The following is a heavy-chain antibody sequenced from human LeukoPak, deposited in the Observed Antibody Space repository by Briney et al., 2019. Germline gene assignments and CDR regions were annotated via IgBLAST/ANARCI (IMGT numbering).Heavy chain of an antibody. D-gene: IGHD6-13*01. CDR3: ARVSSSWYQDWYFDR. J-gene: IGHJ2*01. CDR1: GGSISSHD. CDR2: IYISGSP. Sequence: SETLSLTCTVSGGSISSHDWTWIRQPAGKGLEWIGRIYISGSPNYNPSLKSRVTMSVDTSKNQFSLKLTSVTAADTAVYYCARVSSSWYQDWYFDRWGRGTPVTVSS. V-gene: IGHV4-4*07.